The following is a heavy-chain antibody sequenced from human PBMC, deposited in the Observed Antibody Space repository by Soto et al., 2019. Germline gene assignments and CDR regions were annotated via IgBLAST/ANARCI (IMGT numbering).Heavy chain of an antibody. CDR1: GGSITSDYSC. D-gene: IGHD7-27*01. Sequence: SETLSLTCTVSGGSITSDYSCWSWIRQPPGEGLEWIGHIFDSGTTYTNTSLRSQVAIPLDTSKNHFSLTLSSVTAADTAVYYCARGPSGDKVHYWGQGALVTVSS. CDR2: IFDSGTT. V-gene: IGHV4-30-4*01. CDR3: ARGPSGDKVHY. J-gene: IGHJ4*02.